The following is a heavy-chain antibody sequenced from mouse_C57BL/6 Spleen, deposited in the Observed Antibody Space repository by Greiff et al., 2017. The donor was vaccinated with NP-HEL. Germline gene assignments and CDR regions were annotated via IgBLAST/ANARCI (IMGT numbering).Heavy chain of an antibody. J-gene: IGHJ2*01. Sequence: VQLQQSGPELVKPGASVKKSCKASGYSFTSYYIHWVKQRPGQGLEWIGWIYPGSGNTKYNEKFKGKATLTADTSSSTAYMQLSSLTSEDSAVYYCARTAYSNYADYGGQGTTLTVSS. CDR1: GYSFTSYY. CDR3: ARTAYSNYADY. CDR2: IYPGSGNT. V-gene: IGHV1-66*01. D-gene: IGHD2-5*01.